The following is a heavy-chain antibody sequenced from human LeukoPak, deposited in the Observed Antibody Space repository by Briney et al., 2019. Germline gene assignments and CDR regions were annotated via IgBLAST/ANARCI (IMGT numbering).Heavy chain of an antibody. J-gene: IGHJ5*02. Sequence: SETLSLTCTVSGVSISSSSYYWGWIRQPPGKGLEWIGNIYYSGSTYYNPSLKSRVTISVDTSKNQFSLKLSSVPAADTAAYYCAGAAADNWFDPWGQGTLVTVSS. CDR2: IYYSGST. CDR1: GVSISSSSYY. V-gene: IGHV4-39*01. D-gene: IGHD6-13*01. CDR3: AGAAADNWFDP.